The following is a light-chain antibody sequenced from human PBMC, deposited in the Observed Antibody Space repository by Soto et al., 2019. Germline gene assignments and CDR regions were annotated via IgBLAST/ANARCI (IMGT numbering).Light chain of an antibody. V-gene: IGLV2-14*03. CDR3: SSYTASIAVV. Sequence: QSALTQPASVSGSPGQSITISCAGTSSDSGAYNYVSWYQQHPGKAPKLLIYDVTNRPSGVSDRFSGSKSGRTASLTISGLQADDEAEYYCSSYTASIAVVFGGGTKVTVL. J-gene: IGLJ2*01. CDR1: SSDSGAYNY. CDR2: DVT.